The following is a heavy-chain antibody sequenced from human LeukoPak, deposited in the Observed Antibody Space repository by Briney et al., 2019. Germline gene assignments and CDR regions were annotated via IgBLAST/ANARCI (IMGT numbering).Heavy chain of an antibody. Sequence: PGGSLRLSCAASGFTFSSYAMSWVRQAPGKGLEWVSAISGSGSSTYYADSVKGRFTLSRDNSKNTLYLQMNSLRAEDTAVYYCAKLPYYDFWSGSYFDYWGQGTLVTVSS. J-gene: IGHJ4*02. CDR2: ISGSGSST. V-gene: IGHV3-23*01. D-gene: IGHD3-3*01. CDR1: GFTFSSYA. CDR3: AKLPYYDFWSGSYFDY.